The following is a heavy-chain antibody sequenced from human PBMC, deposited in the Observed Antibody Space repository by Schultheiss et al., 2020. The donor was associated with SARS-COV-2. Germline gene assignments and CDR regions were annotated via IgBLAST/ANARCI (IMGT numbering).Heavy chain of an antibody. D-gene: IGHD6-13*01. CDR1: GGSISSGGYY. CDR3: ARERMAAPGFSYGMDV. Sequence: SETLSLTCTVSGGSISSGGYYWTWIRQPPGKGLEWIGYIYYSGSTNYNPSLKSRVTISKDTSKNQFSLKLSSVTAADTAVYYCARERMAAPGFSYGMDVWGQGTTVTVSS. V-gene: IGHV4-61*08. CDR2: IYYSGST. J-gene: IGHJ6*02.